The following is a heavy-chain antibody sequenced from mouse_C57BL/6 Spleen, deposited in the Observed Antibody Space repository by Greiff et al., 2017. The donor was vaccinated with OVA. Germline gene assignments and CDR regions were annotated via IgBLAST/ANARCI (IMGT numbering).Heavy chain of an antibody. CDR2: IDPSDSYT. Sequence: QVQLKQPGAELVKPGASVKLSCKASGYTFTSYWMQWVKQRPGQGLEWIGEIDPSDSYTNYNQKFKGKATLTVDTSSSPAYMQLSSLTSENSAVYYCARRRTYDGAYWGQGTLVTVSA. CDR1: GYTFTSYW. CDR3: ARRRTYDGAY. J-gene: IGHJ3*01. V-gene: IGHV1-50*01. D-gene: IGHD2-12*01.